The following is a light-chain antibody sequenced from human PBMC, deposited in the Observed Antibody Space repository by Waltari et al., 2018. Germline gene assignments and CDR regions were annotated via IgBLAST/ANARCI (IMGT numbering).Light chain of an antibody. CDR1: SGSVSTTSY. Sequence: QTVVTQEPSLSVSPGGTVTLTCALTSGSVSTTSYATWYQQTPGQPPRTLVYKGSSRSSGVPDRFSGSVLGNTAALTITGAQVDDESNYYCSLYMGSGIWVFGGGTKLTVL. V-gene: IGLV8-61*01. CDR2: KGS. CDR3: SLYMGSGIWV. J-gene: IGLJ3*02.